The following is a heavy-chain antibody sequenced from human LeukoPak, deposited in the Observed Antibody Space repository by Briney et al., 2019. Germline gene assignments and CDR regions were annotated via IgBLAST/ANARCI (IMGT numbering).Heavy chain of an antibody. V-gene: IGHV3-23*01. CDR3: AKNEGRWAAYNDY. D-gene: IGHD4-23*01. Sequence: GGSLRLSCAASGFTFSSYAMSWVRHTPGKGLECVSGISDSGNSTYYVDSVKGRFTISRDGSKNTLFLQMDGLRAEDTAVYYCAKNEGRWAAYNDYWGQGTLVTVSS. CDR2: ISDSGNST. J-gene: IGHJ4*02. CDR1: GFTFSSYA.